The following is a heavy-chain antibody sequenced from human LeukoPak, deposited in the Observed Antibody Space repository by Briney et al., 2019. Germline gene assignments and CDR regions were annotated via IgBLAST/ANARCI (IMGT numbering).Heavy chain of an antibody. D-gene: IGHD3-10*01. J-gene: IGHJ4*02. CDR3: ARELTMVRGVPFDY. CDR2: ISSSPTYI. CDR1: GFTFSSYS. V-gene: IGHV3-21*01. Sequence: PGGSLRLSCAVSGFTFSSYSMNWVRQAPGKGLEWVSSISSSPTYIYYADSVKGRFTVSRDNAKNSLYLQMNSLRAEDTAVYYCARELTMVRGVPFDYWGQGTLVTVSS.